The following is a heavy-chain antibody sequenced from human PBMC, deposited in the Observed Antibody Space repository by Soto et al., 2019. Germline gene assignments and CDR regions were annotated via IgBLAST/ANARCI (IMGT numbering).Heavy chain of an antibody. CDR3: ARGGVSTRTFDY. J-gene: IGHJ4*02. CDR1: VYNFAGYW. V-gene: IGHV5-51*01. CDR2: IYPSDSDT. Sequence: PGESLKISCKGSVYNFAGYWIAWVRQMPGKGLELMGIIYPSDSDTRYRPSFQGQVTISADKSISSAYLQWSSLRASDTAMYCCARGGVSTRTFDYWGQGTPVTVSS. D-gene: IGHD3-3*01.